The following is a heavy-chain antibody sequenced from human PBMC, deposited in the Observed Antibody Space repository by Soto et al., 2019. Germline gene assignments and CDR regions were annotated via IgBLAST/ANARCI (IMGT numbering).Heavy chain of an antibody. CDR2: IYHTGST. V-gene: IGHV4-61*01. CDR1: GGSVNSFYY. D-gene: IGHD3-16*01. Sequence: SETLSLTCSVSGGSVNSFYYWSWIRQPPGKGLEWLGYIYHTGSTNYQPSLKSRVTISLDTSKNQFSLNLNAVTAADTAVYYCARWGVAMDVWGQGTTVTVSS. J-gene: IGHJ6*02. CDR3: ARWGVAMDV.